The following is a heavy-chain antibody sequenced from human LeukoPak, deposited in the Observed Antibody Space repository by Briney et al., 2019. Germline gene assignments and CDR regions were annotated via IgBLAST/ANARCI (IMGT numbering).Heavy chain of an antibody. CDR3: AKDDDWGRYKH. J-gene: IGHJ1*01. D-gene: IGHD3-16*01. V-gene: IGHV3-23*01. Sequence: GGSLRLSCAGSGFSFSSHGMNWVRQAPGKGLEWVSGISPSGDITYYTDSVRGRFTISRDNFKNTLSLQVNSLRAEDTAMYYCAKDDDWGRYKHWGQGTLVTASS. CDR2: ISPSGDIT. CDR1: GFSFSSHG.